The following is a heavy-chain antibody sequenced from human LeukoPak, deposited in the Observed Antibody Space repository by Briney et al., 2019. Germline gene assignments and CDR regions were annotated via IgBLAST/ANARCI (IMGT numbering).Heavy chain of an antibody. J-gene: IGHJ4*02. CDR1: GFTFSDYA. D-gene: IGHD2-2*02. V-gene: IGHV3-30-3*01. Sequence: TGGSLRLSCTASGFTFSDYAVHWVRQAPGKGLEWVAVISYDGSNKYYADSVKGRFTISRDISKNTLYLQMNSLRAEDTAIYYSARAAPPQYCSSITCYIVDWGQGTLVTVSS. CDR3: ARAAPPQYCSSITCYIVD. CDR2: ISYDGSNK.